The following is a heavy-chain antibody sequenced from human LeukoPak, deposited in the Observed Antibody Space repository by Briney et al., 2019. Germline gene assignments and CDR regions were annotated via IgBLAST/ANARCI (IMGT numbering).Heavy chain of an antibody. CDR2: ISYSGST. V-gene: IGHV4-59*08. Sequence: PSETLSLTCTVSGGAINSYYWSWIRQPPGKGLEWIGYISYSGSTNYNPSLRSRVTMSVDTSKNQFSLKLTSVTAADTAVYYCARGWFYLDYWGQGTLDTVSS. CDR3: ARGWFYLDY. CDR1: GGAINSYY. D-gene: IGHD6-19*01. J-gene: IGHJ4*02.